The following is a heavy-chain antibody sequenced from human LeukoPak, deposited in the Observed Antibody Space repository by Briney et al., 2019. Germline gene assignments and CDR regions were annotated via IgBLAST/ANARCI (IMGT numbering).Heavy chain of an antibody. CDR2: IYSGGST. CDR3: ARDRWDSSGYYPSYYFDY. CDR1: GFTVSSNY. D-gene: IGHD3-22*01. V-gene: IGHV3-53*01. J-gene: IGHJ4*02. Sequence: GGSLRLSCAASGFTVSSNYMSWVRQAPGKGLEWVSVIYSGGSTYYADSVKGRFTISRDNSKNTLYLQMNSLRAEDTAVYYCARDRWDSSGYYPSYYFDYWGQGTLVTVSS.